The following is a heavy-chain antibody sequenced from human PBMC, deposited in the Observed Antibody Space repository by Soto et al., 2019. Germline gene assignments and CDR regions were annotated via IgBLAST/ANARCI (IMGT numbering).Heavy chain of an antibody. J-gene: IGHJ6*02. Sequence: ASLKVSCKASGYTFTGYYMHWVRQAPGQGLEWMGWINPNSGGTNYAQKFQGRVTMTRDTSISTAYMELSRLRSDDTAVYYCARRRSSTSCYRCGMDVWGQGTTVTVSS. V-gene: IGHV1-2*02. CDR1: GYTFTGYY. CDR2: INPNSGGT. D-gene: IGHD2-2*01. CDR3: ARRRSSTSCYRCGMDV.